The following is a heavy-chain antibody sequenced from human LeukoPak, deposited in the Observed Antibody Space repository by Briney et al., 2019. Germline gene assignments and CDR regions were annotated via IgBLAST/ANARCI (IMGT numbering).Heavy chain of an antibody. Sequence: SETLSLTCTVSGGSISSGSYYWSWTRQPAGKGLEWIGRIYTSGSTNYNPSLKSRVTISVDTSKNQFSLKLSSVTAADTAVYYCARGIAAAGVYFDYWGQGTLVTVSS. CDR3: ARGIAAAGVYFDY. CDR1: GGSISSGSYY. J-gene: IGHJ4*02. V-gene: IGHV4-61*02. CDR2: IYTSGST. D-gene: IGHD6-13*01.